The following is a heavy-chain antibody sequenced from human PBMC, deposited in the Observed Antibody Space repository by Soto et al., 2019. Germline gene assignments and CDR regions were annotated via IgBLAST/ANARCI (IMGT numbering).Heavy chain of an antibody. V-gene: IGHV4-34*01. J-gene: IGHJ4*02. D-gene: IGHD5-12*01. CDR1: GGSFSAYY. Sequence: QVQLQQWGAGLLKPSETLSLTCAVYGGSFSAYYWSWIRQPPGKGLGWIGEINHSGSTTYNPSLKSRVTISVDRSKNQFSLKLSSVTAADTALYYCARGVGYAGVDYWGQGTLVTVSS. CDR2: INHSGST. CDR3: ARGVGYAGVDY.